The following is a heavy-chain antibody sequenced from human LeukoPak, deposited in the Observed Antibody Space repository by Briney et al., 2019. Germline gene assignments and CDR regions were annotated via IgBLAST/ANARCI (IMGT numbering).Heavy chain of an antibody. CDR1: GFTFRSYG. Sequence: GGSLRLSCAVSGFTFRSYGMSWVRQAPGKGLEWVSGISDTGGTTYYADSVKGRFTISRDNSKNTLFLQVNSLRAEDTAIYYCAKNGDRGAYCSGGSCYPYYYYYMDVWGKGTTVTISS. D-gene: IGHD2-15*01. V-gene: IGHV3-23*01. J-gene: IGHJ6*03. CDR2: ISDTGGTT. CDR3: AKNGDRGAYCSGGSCYPYYYYYMDV.